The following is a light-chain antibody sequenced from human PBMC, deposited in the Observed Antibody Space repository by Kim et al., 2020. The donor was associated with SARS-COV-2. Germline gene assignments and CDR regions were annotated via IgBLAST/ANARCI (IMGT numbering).Light chain of an antibody. V-gene: IGKV1-39*01. Sequence: ASVGDRFTITCRASQSINNYLNWYQQKPGKAPKRLIYAASSLQNEVPSRFSGSGSGTDFTLAISSLQPEDFATYYCQQGYSIPWTFGQGTKVDIK. CDR1: QSINNY. J-gene: IGKJ1*01. CDR2: AAS. CDR3: QQGYSIPWT.